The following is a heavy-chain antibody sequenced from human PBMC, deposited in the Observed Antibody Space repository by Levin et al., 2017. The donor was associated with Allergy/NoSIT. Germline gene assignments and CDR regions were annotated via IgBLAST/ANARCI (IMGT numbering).Heavy chain of an antibody. D-gene: IGHD6-19*01. J-gene: IGHJ4*02. Sequence: GGSLRLSCAASGFTFSSYAMSWVRQAPGKGLEWVSAISGSGGSTYYADSVKGRFTISRDNSKNTLYLQMNSLRAEDTAVYYCAKDHGRSAVAGTGFDYWGQGTLVTVSS. V-gene: IGHV3-23*01. CDR3: AKDHGRSAVAGTGFDY. CDR2: ISGSGGST. CDR1: GFTFSSYA.